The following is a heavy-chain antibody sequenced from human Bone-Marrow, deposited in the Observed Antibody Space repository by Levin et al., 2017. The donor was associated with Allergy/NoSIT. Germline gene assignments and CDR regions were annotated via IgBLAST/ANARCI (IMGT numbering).Heavy chain of an antibody. CDR2: ISPNSGVT. CDR1: GYSFTGCY. J-gene: IGHJ3*02. V-gene: IGHV1-2*02. D-gene: IGHD3-22*01. CDR3: SRRPHYYDSSGYYGSHASDI. Sequence: MSGGSLRLSCKASGYSFTGCYLHWIRQAPRQGLEWMGWISPNSGVTNYAQKFQGRVTMSRDTSISTAYMELSRLRSDDTAVYYCSRRPHYYDSSGYYGSHASDIWGQGTMVTVSS.